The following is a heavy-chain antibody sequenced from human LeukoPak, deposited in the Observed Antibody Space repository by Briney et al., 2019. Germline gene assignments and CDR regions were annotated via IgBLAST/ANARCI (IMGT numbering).Heavy chain of an antibody. CDR1: GGSISSYY. Sequence: SETLSLTCSAPGGSISSYYWSWIRQPPGKGLEWIGYIYYSGSTNYNPSLKSRVTISVDTSKNQFSLKLSSVTAADTAVYYCARGPGGYSYGFTLDYWGQGTLVTVSS. D-gene: IGHD5-18*01. V-gene: IGHV4-59*01. CDR3: ARGPGGYSYGFTLDY. J-gene: IGHJ4*02. CDR2: IYYSGST.